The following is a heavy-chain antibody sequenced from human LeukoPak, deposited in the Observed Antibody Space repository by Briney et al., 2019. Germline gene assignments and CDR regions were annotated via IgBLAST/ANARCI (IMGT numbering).Heavy chain of an antibody. CDR1: GFTFSSYS. CDR2: ISSSSSTI. CDR3: ARTLALELDY. V-gene: IGHV3-48*01. D-gene: IGHD3-3*02. J-gene: IGHJ4*02. Sequence: GGSLRLSCAASGFTFSSYSMNWVRQAPGKGLEWVSYISSSSSTIYYADSVKGRFTISRDNAKNSLYLQMNSLRAEDTAVYYCARTLALELDYWGQGTLVTVSS.